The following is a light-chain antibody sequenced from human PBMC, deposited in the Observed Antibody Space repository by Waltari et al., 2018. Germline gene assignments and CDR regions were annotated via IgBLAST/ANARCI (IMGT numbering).Light chain of an antibody. V-gene: IGLV2-8*01. CDR2: EVS. CDR1: SSYVGGYNY. CDR3: SSYAGSNNLV. J-gene: IGLJ2*01. Sequence: QSALTHPPSASGSPGQSVAISCTGTSSYVGGYNYFSWYQQHPGKAPELLIYEVSKRPSGVPDRFSGSKSGNTASLTVSGLQAEDEADYYCSSYAGSNNLVFGGGTKLTVL.